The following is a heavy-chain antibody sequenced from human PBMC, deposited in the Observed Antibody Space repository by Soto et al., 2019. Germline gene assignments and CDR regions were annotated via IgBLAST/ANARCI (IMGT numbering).Heavy chain of an antibody. CDR1: GFTFSNYG. CDR2: MSSDGGSE. CDR3: AKDSDRSDSYPYDY. Sequence: PGGSLRLSCAASGFTFSNYGMHWVRQAPGKGLEWAAAMSSDGGSEYYADSVKGRFTISRDNSKNMLYLQMNSLRAEDTAVYYCAKDSDRSDSYPYDYWGQGTLVTVSS. J-gene: IGHJ4*02. V-gene: IGHV3-30*18. D-gene: IGHD3-22*01.